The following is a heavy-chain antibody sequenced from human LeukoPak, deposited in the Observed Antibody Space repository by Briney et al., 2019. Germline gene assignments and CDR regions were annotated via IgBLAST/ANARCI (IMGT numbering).Heavy chain of an antibody. V-gene: IGHV3-48*01. Sequence: GGSLRLSCAASGFTFSYYSMNWVRQAPGKGLEWVSYISSFSGTIYYAESVKGRFTISRDNAKNSLYLQMNSLRAEDTAVYYCARERIAAYWGQGTLVTVSS. D-gene: IGHD6-25*01. J-gene: IGHJ4*02. CDR1: GFTFSYYS. CDR2: ISSFSGTI. CDR3: ARERIAAY.